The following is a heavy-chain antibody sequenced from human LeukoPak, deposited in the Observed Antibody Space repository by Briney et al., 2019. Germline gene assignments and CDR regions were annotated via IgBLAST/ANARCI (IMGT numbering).Heavy chain of an antibody. D-gene: IGHD5-12*01. CDR1: GGSISGYF. V-gene: IGHV4-4*07. CDR2: IYSSGSN. Sequence: SETLSLTCTVSGGSISGYFWTWIRQPAGKGLEWIGRIYSSGSNNYNPSLKSRVTMSLDTSKNHFSLNLTSVTAADTAMDYCAREPTSGREPTSGRPLDYWGQGTLVTVSS. CDR3: AREPTSGREPTSGRPLDY. J-gene: IGHJ4*02.